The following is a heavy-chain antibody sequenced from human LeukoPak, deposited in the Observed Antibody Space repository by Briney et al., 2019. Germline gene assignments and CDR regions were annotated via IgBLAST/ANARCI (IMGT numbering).Heavy chain of an antibody. D-gene: IGHD4-23*01. CDR3: ARAPDAGGNGAFDI. V-gene: IGHV4-38-2*02. CDR1: GYSISSGYY. Sequence: SETLSLTCTVSGYSISSGYYWGWIRQPPGKGLEWIGSIYHSGSTYYNPSLKSRVTISADTSKNQFSLKLSSVTAADTAVYYCARAPDAGGNGAFDIWGEGTMVTVSS. J-gene: IGHJ3*02. CDR2: IYHSGST.